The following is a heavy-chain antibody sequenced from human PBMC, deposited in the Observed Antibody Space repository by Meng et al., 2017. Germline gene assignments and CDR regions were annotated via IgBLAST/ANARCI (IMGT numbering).Heavy chain of an antibody. CDR1: GGTFSSYG. CDR2: ISAYNGNT. V-gene: IGHV1-18*01. J-gene: IGHJ3*02. D-gene: IGHD3-10*01. Sequence: ASVKVSCKASGGTFSSYGISWVRQAPGQGLEWMGWISAYNGNTNYAQKLQGRVTMTTDTSTSTAYMELRSLRSDDTAVYYCARARIYYGSGTNAFDIWGQGTMVTVSS. CDR3: ARARIYYGSGTNAFDI.